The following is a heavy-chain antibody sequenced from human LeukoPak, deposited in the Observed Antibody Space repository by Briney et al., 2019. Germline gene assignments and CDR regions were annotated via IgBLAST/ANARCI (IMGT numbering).Heavy chain of an antibody. D-gene: IGHD6-19*01. CDR1: GFTFSTYE. J-gene: IGHJ4*02. V-gene: IGHV3-48*03. Sequence: GGSLRLSCAASGFTFSTYEMHWVRQAPGKGLEWVSYMSSTGDIIYYADSVKGRFTISRDNAKNSLYLQMDSLRAEDTAVYYCARWHWLPYYFDSWGQGTLVTVSS. CDR3: ARWHWLPYYFDS. CDR2: MSSTGDII.